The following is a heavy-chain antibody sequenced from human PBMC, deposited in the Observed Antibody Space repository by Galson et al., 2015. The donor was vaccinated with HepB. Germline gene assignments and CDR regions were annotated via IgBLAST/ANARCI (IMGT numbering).Heavy chain of an antibody. CDR1: GFTFSSYS. J-gene: IGHJ4*02. V-gene: IGHV3-21*01. CDR3: AREGRELLQGYFDY. D-gene: IGHD1-26*01. Sequence: SLRLSCAASGFTFSSYSMNWVRQAPGKGLEWVSSISSSSSYIYYADSVKGRFTISRDNAKNSLYLQMNSLRAEDTAVYYCAREGRELLQGYFDYWGQGTLVTVSS. CDR2: ISSSSSYI.